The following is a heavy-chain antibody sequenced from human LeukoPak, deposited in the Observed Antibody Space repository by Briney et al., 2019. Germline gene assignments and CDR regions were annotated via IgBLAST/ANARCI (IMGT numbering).Heavy chain of an antibody. CDR2: INHSGST. D-gene: IGHD3-22*01. J-gene: IGHJ4*02. Sequence: SETLSLTCAVYGVSFSGYYWSWIRQPPGKGLEWIGEINHSGSTNYNPSLKSRVTMSIDTSKNRFSLNLRSVTAADSAVYYCARGGVTVIVVAIWGQGTLVTVSS. V-gene: IGHV4-34*01. CDR3: ARGGVTVIVVAI. CDR1: GVSFSGYY.